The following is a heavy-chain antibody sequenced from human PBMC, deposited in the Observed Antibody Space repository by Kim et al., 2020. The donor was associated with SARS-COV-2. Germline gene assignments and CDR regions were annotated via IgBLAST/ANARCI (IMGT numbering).Heavy chain of an antibody. CDR1: GFIFSTYG. CDR2: IWYDGSNN. V-gene: IGHV3-33*06. Sequence: GGSLRLSCAASGFIFSTYGIHWVRQAPGKGLEWVALIWYDGSNNYYADSVKGRFTISRDNSKNTLYLHMNSLRAEDTAVYYCAKDLGYSGYTTGYYYYAMDVWGQGTTVTVSS. CDR3: AKDLGYSGYTTGYYYYAMDV. J-gene: IGHJ6*02. D-gene: IGHD5-12*01.